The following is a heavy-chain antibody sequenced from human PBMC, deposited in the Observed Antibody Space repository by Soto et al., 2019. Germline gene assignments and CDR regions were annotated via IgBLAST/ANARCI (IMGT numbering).Heavy chain of an antibody. Sequence: QVQLQQSGPGLVKPSQTLSLTCAISGDSVSSNDAVWNWIRQSPSGGLEWLGRTYYRSIWQTEYAVSVKGRMTINPDPSKSQFSLQVNSVTPEDTAMYCCARLVGNSWLDHWGQGTLVTVSA. CDR1: GDSVSSNDAV. D-gene: IGHD6-6*01. J-gene: IGHJ5*02. CDR3: ARLVGNSWLDH. CDR2: TYYRSIWQT. V-gene: IGHV6-1*01.